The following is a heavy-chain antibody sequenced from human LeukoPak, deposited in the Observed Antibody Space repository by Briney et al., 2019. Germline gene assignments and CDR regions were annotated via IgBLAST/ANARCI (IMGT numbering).Heavy chain of an antibody. V-gene: IGHV4-4*07. CDR2: IHTNGYT. Sequence: SETLSLTCTVSGEPLGTFYWSWIRLPAGQGLEYIGRIHTNGYTNYKPSLNSRVTMSVDSSKNQFSLTLRSVTATDTAIYYCARAHSGLYLDSWGQGTLVTVSS. D-gene: IGHD2-15*01. J-gene: IGHJ4*02. CDR1: GEPLGTFY. CDR3: ARAHSGLYLDS.